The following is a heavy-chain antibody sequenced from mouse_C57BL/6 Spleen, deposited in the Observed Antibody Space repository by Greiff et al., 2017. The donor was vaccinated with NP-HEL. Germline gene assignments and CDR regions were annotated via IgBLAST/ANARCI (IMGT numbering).Heavy chain of an antibody. Sequence: QVQLKQSGAELVRPGASVKLSCKASGYTFTDYYINWVKQRPGQGLEWIARIYPGSGNTYYNEKFKGKATLTAEKSSSTAYMQLSSLTSEDSAVYFCAREDYYGSSYGHYWGQGTTLTVSS. CDR2: IYPGSGNT. CDR3: AREDYYGSSYGHY. V-gene: IGHV1-76*01. D-gene: IGHD1-1*01. J-gene: IGHJ2*01. CDR1: GYTFTDYY.